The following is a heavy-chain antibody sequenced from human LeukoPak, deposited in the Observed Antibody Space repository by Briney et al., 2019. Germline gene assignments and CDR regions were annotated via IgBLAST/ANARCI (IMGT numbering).Heavy chain of an antibody. CDR1: GGTFSSYA. CDR2: INPNSGGT. D-gene: IGHD2-2*01. CDR3: ASSILCSSTSCSNYYYYGMDV. V-gene: IGHV1-2*04. J-gene: IGHJ6*02. Sequence: ASVKVSCKASGGTFSSYAISWVRQAPGQGLEWMGWINPNSGGTNYAQKFQGWVTMTRDTSISTAYMELSRLRSDDTAVYYCASSILCSSTSCSNYYYYGMDVWGQGTTVTVSS.